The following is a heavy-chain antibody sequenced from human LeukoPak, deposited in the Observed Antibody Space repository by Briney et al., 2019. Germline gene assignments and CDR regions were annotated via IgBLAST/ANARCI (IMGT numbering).Heavy chain of an antibody. J-gene: IGHJ4*02. D-gene: IGHD3-22*01. Sequence: PSETLSLTCTVSGGSISSGDYYWSWIRQPPGKGLEWIGYIYYSGSTYYNPSLKSRVTISVDTSKNQFSLKLSSVTAADTAVYYCARDSSGYYFDYWGQRTLVTVSS. V-gene: IGHV4-30-4*01. CDR2: IYYSGST. CDR3: ARDSSGYYFDY. CDR1: GGSISSGDYY.